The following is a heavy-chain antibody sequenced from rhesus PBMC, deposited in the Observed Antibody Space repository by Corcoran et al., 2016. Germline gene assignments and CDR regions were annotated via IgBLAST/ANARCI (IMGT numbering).Heavy chain of an antibody. D-gene: IGHD1-26*01. Sequence: EVQLVETGGGLVQPGGSLKLSCAASGFTFSSYGMSWVRQAPGKGLEWVSAVKCGGGCTNHAGAVKGRFTISRENSKNTLSLQMNSLRAEDTAVYYCAKVDNWNYFAFDFWGQGLRVTVSS. V-gene: IGHV3S5*01. J-gene: IGHJ3*01. CDR2: VKCGGGCT. CDR3: AKVDNWNYFAFDF. CDR1: GFTFSSYG.